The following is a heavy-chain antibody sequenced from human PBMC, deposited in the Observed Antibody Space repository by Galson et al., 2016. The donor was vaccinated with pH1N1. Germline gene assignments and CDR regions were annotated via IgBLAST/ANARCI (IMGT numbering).Heavy chain of an antibody. CDR3: ARGGSCGGDCYFFDY. D-gene: IGHD2-21*02. Sequence: SVKVSCKASGYTFTRYEIHWVRQAHGQGLEWMGVINPFGGSTGYAQNFQGRVTMAKDTSTTTVYMELNSLRSEDTAVYYCARGGSCGGDCYFFDYWGQGTLVTVSS. V-gene: IGHV1-46*01. J-gene: IGHJ4*02. CDR2: INPFGGST. CDR1: GYTFTRYE.